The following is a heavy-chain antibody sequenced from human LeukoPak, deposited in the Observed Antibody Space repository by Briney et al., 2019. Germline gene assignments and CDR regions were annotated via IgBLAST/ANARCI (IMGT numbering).Heavy chain of an antibody. D-gene: IGHD4-11*01. CDR2: INPNNGGT. CDR1: GYTFTGYY. Sequence: ASVTVSCKASGYTFTGYYMHWVRQAPGQGLEWMGWINPNNGGTNYAQKFQGRVTMTRDTSISTAYMELSRLRSDDTAVYYCARDHPYSNFDYWGQGTLVTVSS. CDR3: ARDHPYSNFDY. V-gene: IGHV1-2*02. J-gene: IGHJ4*02.